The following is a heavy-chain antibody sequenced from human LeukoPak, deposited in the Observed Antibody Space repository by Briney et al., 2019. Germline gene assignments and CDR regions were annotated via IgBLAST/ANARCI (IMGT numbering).Heavy chain of an antibody. CDR1: GYTFTGYY. V-gene: IGHV1-2*02. D-gene: IGHD2-2*01. CDR3: ARPTSSTSYEFDP. Sequence: ASVKVSCKASGYTFTGYYMHWVRQAPGQGLEWMGWINPNSGGTNYARKFQGRVTMTRDTSISTAYMELSRLRSDDTAVYYCARPTSSTSYEFDPWGQGTLVTVSS. CDR2: INPNSGGT. J-gene: IGHJ5*02.